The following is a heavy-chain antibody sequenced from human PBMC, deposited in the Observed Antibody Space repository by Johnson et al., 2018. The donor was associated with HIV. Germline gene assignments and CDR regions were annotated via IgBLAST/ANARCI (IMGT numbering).Heavy chain of an antibody. CDR1: GFSISSNY. J-gene: IGHJ3*01. D-gene: IGHD3-16*01. V-gene: IGHV3-66*01. CDR3: ARAKYGGAFDV. Sequence: VQLVESGGGLVQPGGSLRLSCAASGFSISSNYMSWIRQAPGKGLEWVSVIYRAGSTYYADSVKDRFTISRDISKNTIYLQMNSLRAEDTAMYYCARAKYGGAFDVWGQGTMVSVSS. CDR2: IYRAGST.